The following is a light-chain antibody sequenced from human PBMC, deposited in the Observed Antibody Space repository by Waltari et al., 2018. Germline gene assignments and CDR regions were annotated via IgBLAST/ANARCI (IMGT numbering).Light chain of an antibody. CDR3: GSYAGSSAYVV. J-gene: IGLJ2*01. Sequence: YRQRAGKAPTLMGYELSIRRSWVSNRFSVSKSGNTASLTISGLQAEDDADYYCGSYAGSSAYVVFGGGTKLAVL. V-gene: IGLV2-23*02. CDR2: ELS.